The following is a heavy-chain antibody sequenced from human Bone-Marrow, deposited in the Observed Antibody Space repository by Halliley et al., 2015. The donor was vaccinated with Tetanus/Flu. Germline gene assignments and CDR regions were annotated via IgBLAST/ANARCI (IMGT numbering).Heavy chain of an antibody. J-gene: IGHJ4*02. CDR1: GRSISSHY. CDR3: ARGDFWSGCDY. V-gene: IGHV4-59*11. Sequence: GLVKPSETLSLTCTVSGRSISSHYWNWIRQPPGKGLEWIGYIFYSGSTNYNPSLKSRVSISVDTSKNQFSLNLSSVTAADTAVYYWARGDFWSGCDYWGQGTLVTVSS. CDR2: IFYSGST. D-gene: IGHD3-3*01.